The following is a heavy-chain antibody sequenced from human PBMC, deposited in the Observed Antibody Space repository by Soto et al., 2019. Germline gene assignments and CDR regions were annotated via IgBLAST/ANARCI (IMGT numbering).Heavy chain of an antibody. J-gene: IGHJ6*02. CDR2: IIPILGIA. D-gene: IGHD2-2*02. V-gene: IGHV1-69*02. Sequence: SVKVSCKASGGTFSSYTISWVRQAPGQGLEWMGRIIPILGIANYAQKFQGRVTITADKSTSTAYMELSSLRSEDTAVYYCASLPAAITDYYGMDVWGQGTTVTVSS. CDR3: ASLPAAITDYYGMDV. CDR1: GGTFSSYT.